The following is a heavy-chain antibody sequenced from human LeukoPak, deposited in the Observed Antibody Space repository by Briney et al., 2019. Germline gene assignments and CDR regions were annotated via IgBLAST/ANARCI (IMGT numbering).Heavy chain of an antibody. D-gene: IGHD6-13*01. V-gene: IGHV4-59*01. J-gene: IGHJ4*02. CDR2: IYYSGST. Sequence: SETLSLTXTVSVGSNSSYYSSWIGQSPREGLEGVGYIYYSGSTNYNPSLKSRVTISVDTSKNQFSLKLSSVTAADTAVYYCARGVIAAAGEFDYWGQGNLVTVSS. CDR3: ARGVIAAAGEFDY. CDR1: VGSNSSYY.